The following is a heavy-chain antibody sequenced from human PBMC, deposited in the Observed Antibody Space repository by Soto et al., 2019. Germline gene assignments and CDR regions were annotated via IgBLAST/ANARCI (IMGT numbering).Heavy chain of an antibody. V-gene: IGHV4-34*01. CDR2: INHSGST. D-gene: IGHD2-2*02. J-gene: IGHJ4*02. Sequence: PSETLSLTCAVYGGSFSGYYWSWIRQPPGKGLEWIGEINHSGSTNYNPSLKSRVTISVDTSKNQFSLQLSSVTAADTAVYYCTKTHTLYGRLTYWGLGTLVTVSS. CDR3: TKTHTLYGRLTY. CDR1: GGSFSGYY.